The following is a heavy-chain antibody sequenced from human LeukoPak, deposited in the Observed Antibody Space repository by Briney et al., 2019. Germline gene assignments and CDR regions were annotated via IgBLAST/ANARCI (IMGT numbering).Heavy chain of an antibody. D-gene: IGHD6-13*01. CDR2: ISAYNGNT. Sequence: ASVKVSCKASGYTFTSYGISWVRQAPGQGLEWMGWISAYNGNTNYAQKLQVRVTMTTDTSTSTAYMELRSLRSDDTAVYYCARGSYSSSWYELGGYNFGDFDYWGQGTLVTVSS. V-gene: IGHV1-18*01. CDR1: GYTFTSYG. CDR3: ARGSYSSSWYELGGYNFGDFDY. J-gene: IGHJ4*02.